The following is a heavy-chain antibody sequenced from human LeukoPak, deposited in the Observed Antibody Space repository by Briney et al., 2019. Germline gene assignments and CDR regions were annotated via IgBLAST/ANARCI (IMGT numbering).Heavy chain of an antibody. CDR1: GESFTDHH. D-gene: IGHD1-14*01. CDR3: AGGPDSRKTGY. CDR2: ISHDEGT. V-gene: IGHV4-34*01. J-gene: IGHJ4*02. Sequence: SETLSLTCDIYGESFTDHHLSWIRHPPGKGLEWIGEISHDEGTNYNPSLKSRVTISLDTSKNQFSLKLTSVADADTAVHYCAGGPDSRKTGYWGPGTLVTVSS.